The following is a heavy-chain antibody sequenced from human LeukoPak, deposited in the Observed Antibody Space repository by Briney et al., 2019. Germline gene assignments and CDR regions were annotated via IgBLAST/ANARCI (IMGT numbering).Heavy chain of an antibody. D-gene: IGHD6-13*01. CDR2: MNPNSGNT. J-gene: IGHJ6*03. CDR3: ARGGSWSYYYYVDV. V-gene: IGHV1-8*01. CDR1: GYTFTSYD. Sequence: AASVKVSCKASGYTFTSYDINWVRQATGQGLEWMGWMNPNSGNTGYAQKFQGRVTMTRNTSISTAYMELSSLRSEDTAVYYCARGGSWSYYYYVDVWGKGTTVTVSS.